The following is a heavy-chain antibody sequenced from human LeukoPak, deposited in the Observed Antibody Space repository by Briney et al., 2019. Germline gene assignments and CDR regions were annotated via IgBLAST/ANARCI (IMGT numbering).Heavy chain of an antibody. CDR3: ARDFYYDSSGYVAGYFDY. Sequence: SVKVSCKASGGTFSSYAISWVRQAPGQGLEWMGGIIPIFGTANYAQKFQGRVTITTDESTSTAYMEQSSLRSEDTAVYYCARDFYYDSSGYVAGYFDYWGQGTLVTVSS. D-gene: IGHD3-22*01. CDR1: GGTFSSYA. J-gene: IGHJ4*02. CDR2: IIPIFGTA. V-gene: IGHV1-69*05.